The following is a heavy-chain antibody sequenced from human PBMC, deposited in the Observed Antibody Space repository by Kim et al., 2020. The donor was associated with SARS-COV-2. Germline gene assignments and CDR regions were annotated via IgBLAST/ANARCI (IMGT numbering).Heavy chain of an antibody. CDR3: ARGDGSGSYFFDDDAFDI. D-gene: IGHD3-10*01. CDR1: GFTFSSYG. J-gene: IGHJ3*02. V-gene: IGHV3-33*01. Sequence: GGSLRLSCAASGFTFSSYGMHWVRQAPGKGLEWVAVIWYDGSNKYYADSVKGRFTISRDNSKNTLYLQMNSLRAEDTAVYYCARGDGSGSYFFDDDAFDIWGQGTMVTVSS. CDR2: IWYDGSNK.